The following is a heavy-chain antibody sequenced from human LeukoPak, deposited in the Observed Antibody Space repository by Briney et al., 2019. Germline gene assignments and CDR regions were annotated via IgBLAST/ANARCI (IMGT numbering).Heavy chain of an antibody. CDR1: GGTFSSYA. J-gene: IGHJ4*02. D-gene: IGHD1-26*01. Sequence: SVKVSCKASGGTFSSYAISWVRQAPGQGLEWMGRIIPILGIANYAQKFQGRVTITADKSTSTAYMELSSLRSEDTAVYYCARLVGATSGQDYWGQGTLVTVSS. V-gene: IGHV1-69*04. CDR2: IIPILGIA. CDR3: ARLVGATSGQDY.